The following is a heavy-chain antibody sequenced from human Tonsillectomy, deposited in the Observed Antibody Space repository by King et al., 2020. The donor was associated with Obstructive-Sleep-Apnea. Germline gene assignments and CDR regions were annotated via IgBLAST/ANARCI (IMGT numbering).Heavy chain of an antibody. J-gene: IGHJ2*01. CDR1: GFTVSNNY. V-gene: IGHV3-53*04. D-gene: IGHD6-13*01. CDR3: AGDLSSTAWPYWYFDL. CDR2: IFSGGRK. Sequence: VQLVESGGGLVQPGGSLRISCAASGFTVSNNYMSWVRQAPGKGLEWGAVIFSGGRKYYGGSVKGRLTISRHNSKSTLYLQMNGLRAEDTAVYYCAGDLSSTAWPYWYFDLWGRGTLVTVSS.